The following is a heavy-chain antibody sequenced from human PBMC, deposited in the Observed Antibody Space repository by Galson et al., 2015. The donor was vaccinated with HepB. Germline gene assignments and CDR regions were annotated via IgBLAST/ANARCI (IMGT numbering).Heavy chain of an antibody. Sequence: SLRLSCAASGFTFSSYWMSWVRQAPGKGLEWVVNIKQDGSEKYYVDSVKGRFTISRDNAKNSLYLQMNSLRAEDTAVYYCARATAMVTIFDYWGQGTLVTVSS. CDR1: GFTFSSYW. CDR3: ARATAMVTIFDY. J-gene: IGHJ4*02. CDR2: IKQDGSEK. V-gene: IGHV3-7*01. D-gene: IGHD5-18*01.